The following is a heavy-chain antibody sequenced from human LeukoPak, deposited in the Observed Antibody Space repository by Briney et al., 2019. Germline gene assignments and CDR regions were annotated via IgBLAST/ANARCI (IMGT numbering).Heavy chain of an antibody. V-gene: IGHV4-59*01. CDR2: IYYSGNT. CDR3: ARYLPRTVHYYYYYGMDV. J-gene: IGHJ6*02. D-gene: IGHD3-10*02. CDR1: GGSISTYY. Sequence: SETLSLTCTVSGGSISTYYWSWIRQPPGKGLEWIGYIYYSGNTNYNPSLKSRVTISIDTSKNQFSLKLSSVTAADTAVYYCARYLPRTVHYYYYYGMDVWGQGTTVTVSS.